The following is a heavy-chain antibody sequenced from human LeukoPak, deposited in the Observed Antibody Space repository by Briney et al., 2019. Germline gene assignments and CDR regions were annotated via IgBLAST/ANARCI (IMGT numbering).Heavy chain of an antibody. V-gene: IGHV3-30*18. CDR2: ISYDGSNK. J-gene: IGHJ4*02. D-gene: IGHD5-18*01. Sequence: GGSLRLSCAASGFTFSSYWMHWVRQAPGKGLEWVAVISYDGSNKYYADSVKGRFTISRDNSKNTLYLQMNSLRAEDTAVYYCAKDIYSYGRFYFDYWGQGTLVTVSS. CDR3: AKDIYSYGRFYFDY. CDR1: GFTFSSYW.